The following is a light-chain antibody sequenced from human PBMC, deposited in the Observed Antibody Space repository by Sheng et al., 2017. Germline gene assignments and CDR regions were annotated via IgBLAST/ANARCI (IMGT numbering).Light chain of an antibody. V-gene: IGLV2-14*02. CDR3: SSYSSSNSPWV. CDR1: DLGNYNL. CDR2: EGT. J-gene: IGLJ1*01. Sequence: QSALTQPASVSGSPGQSITISCTGSDLGNYNLVSWYRQQPGKAPKLLIYEGTKRPSGVSTRFSGSKSGNTASLTISGLQNEDEADYYCSSYSSSNSPWVFGTGTKVSVL.